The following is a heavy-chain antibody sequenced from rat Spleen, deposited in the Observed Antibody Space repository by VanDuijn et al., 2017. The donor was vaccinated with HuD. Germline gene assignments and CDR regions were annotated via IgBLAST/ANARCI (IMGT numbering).Heavy chain of an antibody. CDR1: EFAFTDYD. CDR2: ITNGGDTT. D-gene: IGHD1-5*01. CDR3: ATGIQLYHFDY. Sequence: EVQLVESGGGLVEPGRSLKVSCVGSEFAFTDYDMAWVRQAPTKGLEWVASITNGGDTTYYRDSVKGRFTISRDNAKSTLFLQMDSLRSEDTATYYCATGIQLYHFDYWGQGVMVTVSS. V-gene: IGHV5S23*01. J-gene: IGHJ2*01.